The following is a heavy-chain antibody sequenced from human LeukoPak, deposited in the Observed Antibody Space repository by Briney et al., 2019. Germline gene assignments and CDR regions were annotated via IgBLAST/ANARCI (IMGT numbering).Heavy chain of an antibody. D-gene: IGHD2-2*02. Sequence: ASVKVSCKASGYTFTSYGISWVRQAPGQGLEWMGWISAYNGNTNYAQKLQGRVTVTTDTSTSTAYMELRSLRSDDTAVYYCARVVVVPAAISVFEVDYWGQGTLVTVSS. CDR3: ARVVVVPAAISVFEVDY. CDR1: GYTFTSYG. V-gene: IGHV1-18*01. CDR2: ISAYNGNT. J-gene: IGHJ4*02.